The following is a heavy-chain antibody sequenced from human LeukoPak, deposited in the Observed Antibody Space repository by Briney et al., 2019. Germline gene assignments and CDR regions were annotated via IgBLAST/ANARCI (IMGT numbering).Heavy chain of an antibody. D-gene: IGHD3-3*01. V-gene: IGHV4-34*01. J-gene: IGHJ3*02. CDR3: ARAFRGIFGVFEAFDI. CDR1: GGSFSGYY. CDR2: INHSGST. Sequence: PSETLSLTCAVYGGSFSGYYWSWIRQPPGKGLEWIGEINHSGSTNYNPSLKSRVTISVDTSKNQLSLQLSSVTAADTAVYYCARAFRGIFGVFEAFDIWGQGTMVTVSS.